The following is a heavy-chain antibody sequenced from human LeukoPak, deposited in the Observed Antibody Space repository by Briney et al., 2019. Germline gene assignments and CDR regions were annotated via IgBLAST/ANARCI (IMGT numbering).Heavy chain of an antibody. CDR3: AKDLDYGDYDGGDYFDY. CDR1: GFTFSSYG. CDR2: ISGSGGST. V-gene: IGHV3-23*01. J-gene: IGHJ4*02. D-gene: IGHD4-17*01. Sequence: GGSLRLSCAASGFTFSSYGMSWVRQAPGKGLEWVSAISGSGGSTYYADSVKGRFTISRDNSKNTLYLQMNSLRAEDTAVYYCAKDLDYGDYDGGDYFDYWGQGTLVTVSS.